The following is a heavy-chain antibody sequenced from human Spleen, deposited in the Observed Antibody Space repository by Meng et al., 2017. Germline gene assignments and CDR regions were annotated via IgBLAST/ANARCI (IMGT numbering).Heavy chain of an antibody. Sequence: QVPLQVSGPGLVKPSGTLSLTCGVSGGSISSTNWWSWVRQSPGKGLEWIGEVYESGSANYNPSLKSRVTISVDKYKNQFSLKLSSVTAADTAVYYCARGPITETHDIDSWGQGTLVTVSS. CDR1: GGSISSTNW. J-gene: IGHJ4*02. D-gene: IGHD4-17*01. CDR2: VYESGSA. V-gene: IGHV4-4*02. CDR3: ARGPITETHDIDS.